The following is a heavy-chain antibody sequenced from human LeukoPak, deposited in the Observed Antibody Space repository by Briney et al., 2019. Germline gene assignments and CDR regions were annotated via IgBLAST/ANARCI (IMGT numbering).Heavy chain of an antibody. V-gene: IGHV1-8*01. CDR2: MNPSTGRT. Sequence: ASVKVSCKASRYTFTSYDINWVREAAGQGLEWMGWMNPSTGRTGFAQKFQGRLTMTRDTSINTAYMELISLRSDDTAVYYCARLSQTPDYYSSGGYFYLGYWGQGTPATVSS. CDR1: RYTFTSYD. J-gene: IGHJ4*02. D-gene: IGHD3-22*01. CDR3: ARLSQTPDYYSSGGYFYLGY.